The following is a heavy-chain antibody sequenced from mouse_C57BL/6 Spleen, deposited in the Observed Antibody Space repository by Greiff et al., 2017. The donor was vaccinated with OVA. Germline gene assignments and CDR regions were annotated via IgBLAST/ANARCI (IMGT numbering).Heavy chain of an antibody. CDR3: ARDGGGYYGDAMDY. D-gene: IGHD2-3*01. CDR2: IYPGSGST. CDR1: GYTFTSYW. Sequence: QVQLQQSGAELVKPGASVKMSCKASGYTFTSYWITWVKQRPGQGLEWIGDIYPGSGSTNYNEKFKSKATLTVDTSSSTAYMQLSSLTSEDSAVYYCARDGGGYYGDAMDYWGQGTSVTVSS. V-gene: IGHV1-55*01. J-gene: IGHJ4*01.